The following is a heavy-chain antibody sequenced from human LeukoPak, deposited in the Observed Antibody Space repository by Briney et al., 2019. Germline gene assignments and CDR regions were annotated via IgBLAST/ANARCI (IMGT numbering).Heavy chain of an antibody. CDR2: INHSGST. CDR1: GGSFSGYY. CDR3: ARLGVRARPGYFDY. Sequence: SEALSLTCAVYGGSFSGYYWSWIRQPPGKGLEWIGEINHSGSTNYNPSLKSRVTISVDTSKNQFSLKLSSVTAADTAVYYCARLGVRARPGYFDYWGQGTLVTVSS. J-gene: IGHJ4*02. V-gene: IGHV4-34*01. D-gene: IGHD3-10*01.